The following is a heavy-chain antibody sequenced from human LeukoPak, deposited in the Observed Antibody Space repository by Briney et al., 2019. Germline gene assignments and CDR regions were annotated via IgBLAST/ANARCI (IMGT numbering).Heavy chain of an antibody. CDR3: ARDVLGIDY. Sequence: ASVKVSCKASGYTFTGYYMHWVRQAPGQGLEWMGRINPNSGGTNYAQKFQGRVTMTRDTSTSTVYMELSSLRSEDTAVYYCARDVLGIDYWGQGTLVTVSS. CDR1: GYTFTGYY. CDR2: INPNSGGT. J-gene: IGHJ4*02. V-gene: IGHV1-2*06. D-gene: IGHD2-8*02.